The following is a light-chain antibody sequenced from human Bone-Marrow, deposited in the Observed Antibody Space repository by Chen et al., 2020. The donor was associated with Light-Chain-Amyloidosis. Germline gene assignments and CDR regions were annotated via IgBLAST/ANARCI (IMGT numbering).Light chain of an antibody. V-gene: IGLV1-40*01. CDR1: SSNIGAGYD. J-gene: IGLJ2*01. CDR3: QSYDSSLSGSV. Sequence: QSVLTQPPSVSGAPGQRVTIPCTGSSSNIGAGYDVDWYQQLPGTAPKLLIYGNSNRPSGLPDRFSGSRSGTSASLAITGLQAEDEAEYYCQSYDSSLSGSVFGGGTKLTVL. CDR2: GNS.